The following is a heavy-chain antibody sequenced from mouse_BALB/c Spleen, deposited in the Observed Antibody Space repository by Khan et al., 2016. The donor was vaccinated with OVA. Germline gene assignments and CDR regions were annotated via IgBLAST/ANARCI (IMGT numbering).Heavy chain of an antibody. CDR1: GYSFTDYT. CDR3: EGGNYYGSNSWFAD. CDR2: INPYNGFT. V-gene: IGHV1-18*01. Sequence: EVQLQQSRPELVKPGASMKISCKASGYSFTDYTMNWVKQSHGKNLEWIGLINPYNGFTTYNQKFKGKATLPVHKSSSTAYMALLSLTSADSAVFYGEGGNYYGSNSWFADGGQGTLVTVSA. J-gene: IGHJ3*01. D-gene: IGHD1-1*01.